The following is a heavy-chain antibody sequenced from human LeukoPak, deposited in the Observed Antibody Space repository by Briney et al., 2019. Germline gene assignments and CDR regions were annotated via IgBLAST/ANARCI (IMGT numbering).Heavy chain of an antibody. D-gene: IGHD6-6*01. CDR1: GGTFSSYA. V-gene: IGHV1-69*13. J-gene: IGHJ4*02. CDR3: ARDRYSSSSWDY. Sequence: ASVKVSCKASGGTFSSYAISWVRQAPGQGLEWMGGIIPIFGTANYAQKFQGRVTITADESTSTAYMELSSLRSEDTAVYYCARDRYSSSSWDYWGQGTLVTVSS. CDR2: IIPIFGTA.